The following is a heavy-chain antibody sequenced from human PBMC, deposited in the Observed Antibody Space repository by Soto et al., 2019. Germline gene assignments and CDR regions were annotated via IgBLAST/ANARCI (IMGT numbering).Heavy chain of an antibody. Sequence: QLQLQESGPGLVKPSETLSLTCTVSGGSISSSSYYWGWIRQPPGKGLEWIGSIYYSGSTYYNPSLKSRVTISVDTSKNQFPLKLSSVTAADTAVYYCAAVGRGIVDYWGQGTLVTVSS. J-gene: IGHJ4*02. CDR3: AAVGRGIVDY. CDR1: GGSISSSSYY. CDR2: IYYSGST. V-gene: IGHV4-39*01. D-gene: IGHD1-26*01.